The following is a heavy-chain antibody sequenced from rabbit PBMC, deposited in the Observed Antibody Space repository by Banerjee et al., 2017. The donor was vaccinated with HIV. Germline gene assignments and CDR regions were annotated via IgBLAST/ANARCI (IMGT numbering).Heavy chain of an antibody. Sequence: QEQLVESGGGLVQPEGSLTLTCTASGFSFSSSYYMCWVRQAPGKGLEWIGCIYTNSSSTWYASWAKGRFTISKTSSTTVTLQMTSLTAADTATYSCARTDDSSGWTRLDLWGPGTLVTVS. J-gene: IGHJ3*01. CDR1: GFSFSSSYY. V-gene: IGHV1S45*01. CDR3: ARTDDSSGWTRLDL. D-gene: IGHD4-1*01. CDR2: IYTNSSST.